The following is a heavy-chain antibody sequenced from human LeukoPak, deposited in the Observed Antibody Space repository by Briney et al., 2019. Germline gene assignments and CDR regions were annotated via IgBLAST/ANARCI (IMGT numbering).Heavy chain of an antibody. J-gene: IGHJ4*02. CDR3: ARDMVRGVIIDLPDY. Sequence: PGRSLRLSCAASGFTFSSYAMHWVRQAPGKGLEWVAVIPYDGSNKYYADSVKGRFTISRDNSKNTLYLQMNSLRAEDTAVYYCARDMVRGVIIDLPDYWGQGTLVTVSS. D-gene: IGHD3-10*01. CDR2: IPYDGSNK. CDR1: GFTFSSYA. V-gene: IGHV3-30-3*01.